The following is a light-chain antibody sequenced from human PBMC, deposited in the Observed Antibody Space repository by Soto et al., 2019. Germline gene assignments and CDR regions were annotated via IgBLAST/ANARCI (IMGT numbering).Light chain of an antibody. CDR3: QQSYSTPLT. J-gene: IGKJ4*01. CDR1: QSISSY. Sequence: DIQMTQSPSSLCASVGDRVTITCRASQSISSYLNWYQQKPGKAPKLLIYAASSLQSGVPSRFSGSGSGTDFTLTISSLQPEDFATYYCQQSYSTPLTFGGGTKVDSK. CDR2: AAS. V-gene: IGKV1-39*01.